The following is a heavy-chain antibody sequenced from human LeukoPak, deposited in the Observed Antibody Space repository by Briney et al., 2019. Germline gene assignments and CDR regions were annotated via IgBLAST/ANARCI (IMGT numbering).Heavy chain of an antibody. CDR1: GGTFSFYA. CDR2: MNPNSGNT. J-gene: IGHJ6*03. D-gene: IGHD5-18*01. V-gene: IGHV1-8*01. CDR3: ARVGTVMVTIVAPYYMDV. Sequence: ASVKVSCKAYGGTFSFYAISWVRQATGQGLEWMGWMNPNSGNTGYAQKFQGRVTITRNTSISTAYMELSNLRSEDTAVYYCARVGTVMVTIVAPYYMDVWGKGTTVTVSS.